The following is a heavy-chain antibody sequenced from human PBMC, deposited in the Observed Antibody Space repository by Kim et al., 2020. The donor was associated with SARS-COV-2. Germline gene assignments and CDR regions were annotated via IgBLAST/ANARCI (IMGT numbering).Heavy chain of an antibody. Sequence: SETLSLTFTVSGGSIGTYYWNWVRQPPQKGLEWIGYFFSGGRSSFNPSLKSRLTMSADTSKNQVSLTLTSVTAADSARYYCARSAGFFAGSYYYELEVWGQGTTVTVSS. J-gene: IGHJ6*02. CDR1: GGSIGTYY. D-gene: IGHD6-19*01. CDR2: FFSGGRS. V-gene: IGHV4-4*08. CDR3: ARSAGFFAGSYYYELEV.